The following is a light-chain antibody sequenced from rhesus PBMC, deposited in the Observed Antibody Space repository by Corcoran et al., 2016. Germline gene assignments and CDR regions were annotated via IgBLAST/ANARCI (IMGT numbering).Light chain of an antibody. Sequence: DIQMTQSPSSLSASVGDTVTITCRASQGISSYLNWFQQKPGKAPKHLIYDASSLESGVPSRFSGSGSGTDFTLPISSLQPEDFAAYYCLQHNSYPYSFGQGTKVEIK. J-gene: IGKJ2*01. V-gene: IGKV1-28*03. CDR3: LQHNSYPYS. CDR2: DAS. CDR1: QGISSY.